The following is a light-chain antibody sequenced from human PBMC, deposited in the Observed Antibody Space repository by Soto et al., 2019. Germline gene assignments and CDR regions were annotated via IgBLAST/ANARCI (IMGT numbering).Light chain of an antibody. CDR1: SSDVGGYNY. CDR3: SSYTSSSTLYV. V-gene: IGLV2-14*01. CDR2: DVS. J-gene: IGLJ1*01. Sequence: QSALTQPASVSGSPGQSITISCTGTSSDVGGYNYVSWYQQHPGKAPTLMIYDVSKRPSGVSNRFSGSKSGNTASLTISGLQADDEADYYCSSYTSSSTLYVFGTGTKVTVL.